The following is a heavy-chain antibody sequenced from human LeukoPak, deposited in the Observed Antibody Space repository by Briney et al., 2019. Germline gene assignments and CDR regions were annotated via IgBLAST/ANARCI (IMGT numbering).Heavy chain of an antibody. V-gene: IGHV4-34*01. D-gene: IGHD6-19*01. J-gene: IGHJ4*02. CDR3: ARGKGSGWTFDY. CDR1: GGSFSGYY. Sequence: SETLSLTCAVYGGSFSGYYWTWIRQPPGKGLEWIGEINHSGSTNCNPSLKSRVTISVDTSKNQFSLKLSSVTAADTAVYYCARGKGSGWTFDYWGQGTLVTVSS. CDR2: INHSGST.